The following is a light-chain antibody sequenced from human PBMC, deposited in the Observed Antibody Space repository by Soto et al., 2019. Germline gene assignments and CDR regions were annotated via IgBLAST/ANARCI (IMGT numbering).Light chain of an antibody. CDR1: SSDVVDYNY. J-gene: IGLJ1*01. CDR3: SSYTSSSTLVV. V-gene: IGLV2-14*03. Sequence: QSALTQPASVSGSPGQSITISCTGTSSDVVDYNYVSWYQQHPRKAPKLMIYDVSNRPSGVSNRFSGAKSGNTASLTISGLQAEDEADYYCSSYTSSSTLVVFGTGTKLTVL. CDR2: DVS.